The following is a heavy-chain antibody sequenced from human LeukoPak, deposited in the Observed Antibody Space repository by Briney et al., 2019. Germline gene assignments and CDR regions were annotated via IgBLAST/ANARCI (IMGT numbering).Heavy chain of an antibody. J-gene: IGHJ3*02. D-gene: IGHD1-1*01. CDR2: ITSSSSTI. CDR1: GFTFSSYS. CDR3: ARGWGSGTTGTTDPAFDI. Sequence: PGGSLRLSCAASGFTFSSYSMNWVRQAPGKGLEWVSYITSSSSTIYYADSVKGRFTISRDNAKNSLYPQMNSLRAEDTAVYYCARGWGSGTTGTTDPAFDIWGQGTMVTVSS. V-gene: IGHV3-48*01.